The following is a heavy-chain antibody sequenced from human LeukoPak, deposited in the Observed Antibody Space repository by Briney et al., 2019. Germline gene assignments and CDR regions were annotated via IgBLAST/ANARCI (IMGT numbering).Heavy chain of an antibody. CDR2: IWDDGGSK. CDR1: GFSIRPYG. D-gene: IGHD1-26*01. J-gene: IGHJ4*02. CDR3: ARDLEGVGATQGFDY. Sequence: GGSLRLSCAGSGFSIRPYGMNWVRQAPGKGLEWVAIIWDDGGSKYYADSVKGRFTISRDNSKNTLYLQMHSLRAEDTAVYYCARDLEGVGATQGFDYWGQGTLVTVSS. V-gene: IGHV3-33*08.